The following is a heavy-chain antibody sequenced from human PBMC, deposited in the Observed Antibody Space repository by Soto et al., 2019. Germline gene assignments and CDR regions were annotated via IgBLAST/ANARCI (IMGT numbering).Heavy chain of an antibody. CDR2: IYSGGST. J-gene: IGHJ4*02. D-gene: IGHD1-1*01. CDR3: ARVNWAGTNSAFED. CDR1: GFTVSSNY. V-gene: IGHV3-66*01. Sequence: GGSLRLSCAASGFTVSSNYMSWVRQAPGKGLEWVSVIYSGGSTYYADSVKGGFTISRDNSKNTLYLQMNSLRAEDTAVYYCARVNWAGTNSAFEDWGQGTRVTVSS.